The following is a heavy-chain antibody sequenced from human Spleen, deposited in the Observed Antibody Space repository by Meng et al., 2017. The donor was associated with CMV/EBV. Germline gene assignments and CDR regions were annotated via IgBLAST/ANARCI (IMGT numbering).Heavy chain of an antibody. V-gene: IGHV3-21*04. CDR3: ARDNIRGYCSSTSCRDY. Sequence: GESLKISCAASGFTFSSYSMNWVRQAPGKGLEWVSSISSSSSYIYYADSVKGRFTISRDNAKNSLYLQMNSLRAEDTAVYYCARDNIRGYCSSTSCRDYWGQGTLVTVSS. CDR1: GFTFSSYS. J-gene: IGHJ4*02. D-gene: IGHD2-2*01. CDR2: ISSSSSYI.